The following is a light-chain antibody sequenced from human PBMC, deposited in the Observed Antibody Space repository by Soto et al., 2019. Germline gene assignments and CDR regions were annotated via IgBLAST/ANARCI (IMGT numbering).Light chain of an antibody. V-gene: IGKV1-33*01. J-gene: IGKJ5*01. CDR3: QQYGHPPA. CDR1: QDINNH. Sequence: DIQMTQSPSSLSASVGDRVTITCQASQDINNHLNWYQQKPGKAPKLLNYDASNLETGVPSRFSGSGSGADFTVTSSSLQPADIATYYWQQYGHPPAFGQGTRLEIK. CDR2: DAS.